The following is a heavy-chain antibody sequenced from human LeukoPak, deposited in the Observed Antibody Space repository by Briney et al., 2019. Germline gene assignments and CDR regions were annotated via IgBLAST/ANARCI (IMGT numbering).Heavy chain of an antibody. CDR1: GGSISSGTHS. CDR2: IFYRGTT. J-gene: IGHJ5*02. V-gene: IGHV4-39*01. D-gene: IGHD3-9*01. Sequence: SETLSLTCTVSGGSISSGTHSWGWVRQPPGKGLEWIGSIFYRGTTFYSPSLKSRVTVSIDTSKNQFSLKLNSVTAADTAVYYCARHDYDLLTGYTINWFDPWGQGTLVTVSS. CDR3: ARHDYDLLTGYTINWFDP.